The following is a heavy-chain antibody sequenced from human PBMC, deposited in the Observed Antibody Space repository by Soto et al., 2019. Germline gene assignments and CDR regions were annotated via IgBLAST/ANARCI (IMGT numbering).Heavy chain of an antibody. CDR1: GYTFTSYC. D-gene: IGHD3-10*01. Sequence: GESLKISCNASGYTFTSYCIGWVVQMPGKGLDWMGIIYPDDSDTRYSPSFQGQVTISADKSISTAYLQWSSLKASDTAMYYCAREVMIRGINDYYGMDVWGQGTTVTVSS. J-gene: IGHJ6*02. V-gene: IGHV5-51*01. CDR2: IYPDDSDT. CDR3: AREVMIRGINDYYGMDV.